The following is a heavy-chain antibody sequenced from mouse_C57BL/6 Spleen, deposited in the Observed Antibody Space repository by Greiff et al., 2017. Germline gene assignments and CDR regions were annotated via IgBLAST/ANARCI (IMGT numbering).Heavy chain of an antibody. J-gene: IGHJ1*03. V-gene: IGHV1-52*01. CDR2: IDPSDSET. Sequence: QVQLQQPGAELVRPGSSVKLSCKASGYTFTSYWMHWVKQRPIQGLEWIGNIDPSDSETNYNQKFKDKATLTVDKSSSTAYMQLSSLTSEASAVYYGARCGRWYHWYFDVWGTGTTVTVSS. CDR3: ARCGRWYHWYFDV. CDR1: GYTFTSYW. D-gene: IGHD1-1*02.